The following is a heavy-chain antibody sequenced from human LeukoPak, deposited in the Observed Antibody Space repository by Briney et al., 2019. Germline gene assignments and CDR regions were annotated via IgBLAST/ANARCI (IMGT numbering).Heavy chain of an antibody. CDR3: ARGPWGFWYFDL. CDR1: GGSISSSDW. V-gene: IGHV4-4*02. J-gene: IGHJ2*01. CDR2: IYYSGGT. Sequence: PSGTLSLTCAVSGGSISSSDWWSWVRQPPGKGLEWLGQIYYSGGTNYNPSLKSRGTISVDTSKNQFSLNLRSVTAADTAVYYCARGPWGFWYFDLWGRGTLVTVSS. D-gene: IGHD7-27*01.